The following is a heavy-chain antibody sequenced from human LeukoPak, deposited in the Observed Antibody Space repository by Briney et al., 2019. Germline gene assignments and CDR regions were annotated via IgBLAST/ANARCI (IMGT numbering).Heavy chain of an antibody. Sequence: PGGSLRLSCAASGFTFSSYAMSWVRQAPGKGLEWVSYISASTTLKYYADSVKGRVTISRDNAENSLYLQMNSLRAEDTAVYYCGVDGGYWGEGTLVTVSS. V-gene: IGHV3-21*05. CDR3: GVDGGY. J-gene: IGHJ4*02. D-gene: IGHD2-15*01. CDR2: ISASTTLK. CDR1: GFTFSSYA.